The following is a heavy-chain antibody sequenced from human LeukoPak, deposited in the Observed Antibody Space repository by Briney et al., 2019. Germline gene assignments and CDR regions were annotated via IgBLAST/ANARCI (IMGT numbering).Heavy chain of an antibody. CDR3: ARRYSYGPSFVYGMDV. CDR1: GFNFSQAW. Sequence: RPGGSLRLSCAASGFNFSQAWMSWVRQAPGKGLEWVANIKQDGSEKYYVDSVKGRFTISRDNAKNSLYLQMNSLRAEDTAVYYCARRYSYGPSFVYGMDVWGQGTTVTVSS. J-gene: IGHJ6*02. D-gene: IGHD5-18*01. V-gene: IGHV3-7*01. CDR2: IKQDGSEK.